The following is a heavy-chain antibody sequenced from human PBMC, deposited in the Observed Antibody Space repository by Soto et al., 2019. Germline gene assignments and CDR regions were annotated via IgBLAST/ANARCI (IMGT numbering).Heavy chain of an antibody. V-gene: IGHV1-18*01. CDR2: ISVYNEDK. J-gene: IGHJ4*02. CDR3: ARAFDCGDEREIDF. Sequence: QVQLVQSGAEVKKPGASVKVSCQTSGYTFSNYDINWVRQAPGQGLEWMGCISVYNEDKNYAQKFQGRVTMTTDTSTNTAYMDLRNLRSDDTAVYYCARAFDCGDEREIDFWGQGTLVTVSS. D-gene: IGHD4-17*01. CDR1: GYTFSNYD.